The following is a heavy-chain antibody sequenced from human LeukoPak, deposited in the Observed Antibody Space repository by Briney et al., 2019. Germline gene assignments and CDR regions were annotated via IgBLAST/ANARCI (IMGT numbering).Heavy chain of an antibody. CDR1: GYSLTSYL. J-gene: IGHJ4*02. D-gene: IGHD5-12*01. CDR3: ARQSRRGYSGYEHTDY. V-gene: IGHV5-10-1*01. Sequence: GEALKISWEGSGYSLTSYLISGGRQMAGEGLEWRGRIDPCDSYTNYNPSFQGHVTISADKAISTAYLQWSSLKASDTAMYYCARQSRRGYSGYEHTDYWGQGTLVTVSS. CDR2: IDPCDSYT.